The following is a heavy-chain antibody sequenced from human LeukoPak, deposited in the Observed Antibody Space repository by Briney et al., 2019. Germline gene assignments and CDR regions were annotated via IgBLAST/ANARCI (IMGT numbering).Heavy chain of an antibody. CDR3: ARGSSGEDY. Sequence: SETLSLTCTVSGGSISRYYWSWIRQPPGKGLEWIGYIYYSGSTNYNPSLKSRVTISVDTSKNQFSLQLRSVTAADTAVYYCARGSSGEDYWGQGTLVTVSS. CDR2: IYYSGST. V-gene: IGHV4-59*01. D-gene: IGHD6-19*01. J-gene: IGHJ4*02. CDR1: GGSISRYY.